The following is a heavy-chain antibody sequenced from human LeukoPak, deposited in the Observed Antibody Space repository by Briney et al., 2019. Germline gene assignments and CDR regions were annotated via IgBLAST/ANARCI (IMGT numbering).Heavy chain of an antibody. Sequence: PGGSLRLSCAASGFTFRLYAMSWVRQAPGKGLEWVSGLDGDSGRTYYEDPVKGRFTVSRDNAKNSLYLQMNSLRAEDTAVYYCAREIWGLSSTSCYLMNWGQGTLVTVSS. D-gene: IGHD2-2*01. J-gene: IGHJ4*02. CDR2: LDGDSGRT. CDR1: GFTFRLYA. CDR3: AREIWGLSSTSCYLMN. V-gene: IGHV3-23*01.